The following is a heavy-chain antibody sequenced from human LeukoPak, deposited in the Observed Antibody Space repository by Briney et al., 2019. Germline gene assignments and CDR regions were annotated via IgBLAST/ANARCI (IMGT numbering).Heavy chain of an antibody. CDR2: ISAYNGNT. J-gene: IGHJ6*04. D-gene: IGHD3-10*01. V-gene: IGHV1-18*04. CDR3: ARDTYYYGSGSYYRPPDYYGMDV. CDR1: GYTFTSYG. Sequence: GASVKVSCKASGYTFTSYGISWVRQATGQGLEWMGWISAYNGNTNYAQKLQGRVTMTTDTSTSTAYMELRSLRSDDTAVYYCARDTYYYGSGSYYRPPDYYGMDVWGKGTTVTVSS.